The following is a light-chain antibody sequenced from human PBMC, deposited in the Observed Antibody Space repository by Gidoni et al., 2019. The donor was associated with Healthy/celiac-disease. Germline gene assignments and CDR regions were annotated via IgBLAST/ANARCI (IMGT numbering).Light chain of an antibody. Sequence: EIVLTQSPATLSLSPGERATLSCGASQSVSSSYLAWYQQKPGIPDRFSGSGSGTDFTLTISRLEPEDFAVYYCQQYGSSPITFGQGTRLEIK. CDR3: QQYGSSPIT. J-gene: IGKJ5*01. V-gene: IGKV3D-20*01. CDR1: QSVSSSY.